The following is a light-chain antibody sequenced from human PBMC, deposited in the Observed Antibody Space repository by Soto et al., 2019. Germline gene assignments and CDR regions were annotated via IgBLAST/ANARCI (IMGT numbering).Light chain of an antibody. CDR3: QQSYSTPWT. J-gene: IGKJ1*01. V-gene: IGKV1-39*01. CDR1: QSISSY. CDR2: AAS. Sequence: DIQMTQSPSSLSASVGDRVTITCRASQSISSYLNWYQQKPGKAPKLLIYAASTLQSGVPSRFGGSGSGTDFTLTISSLQPEDFAIYYCQQSYSTPWTFGLGTKVEIK.